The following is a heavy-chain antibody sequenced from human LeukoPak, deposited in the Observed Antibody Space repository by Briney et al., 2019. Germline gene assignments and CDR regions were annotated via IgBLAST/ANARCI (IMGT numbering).Heavy chain of an antibody. D-gene: IGHD2-15*01. CDR2: INQSGST. CDR3: ARGPPVDVVVVAATPPPPFQH. Sequence: SETLSLTCAVYGGSFSGYYWSWIRQPPGKGLEWIGEINQSGSTNYNPSLTSRVTISVDTPNNQFSLKLSSVTAADPAVYYCARGPPVDVVVVAATPPPPFQHWGQGTLVAVSS. CDR1: GGSFSGYY. V-gene: IGHV4-34*01. J-gene: IGHJ1*01.